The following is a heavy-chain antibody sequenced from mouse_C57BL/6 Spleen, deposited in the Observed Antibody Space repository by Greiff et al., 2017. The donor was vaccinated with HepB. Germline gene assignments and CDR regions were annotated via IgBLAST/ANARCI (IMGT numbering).Heavy chain of an antibody. CDR3: ARRGLLRDYYAMDY. CDR1: GYTFTGYW. Sequence: VQLQQSGAELMKPGASVKLSCKATGYTFTGYWIEWVKQRPGHGLEWIGEILPGSGRTKYNEKFKGKATFTADTSSNTAYMQLSILTTEDSAIYYCARRGLLRDYYAMDYWGQGTSVTGSS. D-gene: IGHD1-1*01. CDR2: ILPGSGRT. V-gene: IGHV1-9*01. J-gene: IGHJ4*01.